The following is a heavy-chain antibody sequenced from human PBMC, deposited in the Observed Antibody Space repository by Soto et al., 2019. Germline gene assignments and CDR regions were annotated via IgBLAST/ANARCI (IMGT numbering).Heavy chain of an antibody. CDR3: GKGTGLSGWFTDVIDI. CDR2: IKTDGSTT. D-gene: IGHD2-15*01. Sequence: EVQLVESGGGLVQPGGSLRLSCAASGFSFSDHWMHWVRQVPGKGLVWVSRIKTDGSTTSYADSVKGRFTIYRDNAKNTLYLQMNSLRPEDTAVYYCGKGTGLSGWFTDVIDIWGQGTMVTVSS. J-gene: IGHJ3*02. CDR1: GFSFSDHW. V-gene: IGHV3-74*01.